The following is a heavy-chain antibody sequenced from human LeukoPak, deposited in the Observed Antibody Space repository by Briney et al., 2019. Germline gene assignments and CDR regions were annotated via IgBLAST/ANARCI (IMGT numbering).Heavy chain of an antibody. Sequence: GGSLRLSCAASGFTFSNHWMHWVRQAPGKGLVWVSRINSDGSGTSYADSVKGRFTISRDNAKNTLYLQMNSLRADDTAVYYCARAGDYGDYSTNYFDYWGQGTLVTVSS. J-gene: IGHJ4*02. CDR1: GFTFSNHW. V-gene: IGHV3-74*01. D-gene: IGHD4-17*01. CDR2: INSDGSGT. CDR3: ARAGDYGDYSTNYFDY.